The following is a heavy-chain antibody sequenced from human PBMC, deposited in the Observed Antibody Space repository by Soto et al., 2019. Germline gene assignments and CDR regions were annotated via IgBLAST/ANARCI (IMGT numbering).Heavy chain of an antibody. V-gene: IGHV3-23*01. D-gene: IGHD3-22*01. CDR3: AKEGGLIVAVRLDY. CDR2: ISGSGGST. Sequence: PWWSLSISCAASGFTFSSYARSWVRQAPGKGLEWVSAISGSGGSTYYADSVKGRFTISRDNSKNTLYLQMNSLRAEDTAVYYCAKEGGLIVAVRLDYWGQGTLVTVYS. J-gene: IGHJ4*02. CDR1: GFTFSSYA.